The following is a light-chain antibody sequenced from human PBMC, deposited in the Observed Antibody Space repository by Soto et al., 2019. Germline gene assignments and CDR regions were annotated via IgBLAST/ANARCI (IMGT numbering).Light chain of an antibody. CDR2: DAS. J-gene: IGKJ1*01. CDR3: QHRSNWRWT. CDR1: QSISTY. Sequence: DIVLTQSPATLSLSPGERVTLSCRASQSISTYLAWYQQRPGQAPRLLMYDASNRATGIPARFSGSGSGTDFTLTISSLDPEDSAVYYCQHRSNWRWTFGQGTKVEIK. V-gene: IGKV3-11*01.